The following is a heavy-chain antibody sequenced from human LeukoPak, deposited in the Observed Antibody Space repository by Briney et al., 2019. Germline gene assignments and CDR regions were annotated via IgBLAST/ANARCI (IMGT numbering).Heavy chain of an antibody. J-gene: IGHJ3*02. D-gene: IGHD3-9*01. CDR3: ARVLRYFDWFRDDAFDI. Sequence: PSQTLSLTGTVSGGSISSGGYYWSWIRQHPGKSLEWIGYIYYSGSTYYNPSLKSRVTISVDTSKNQFSLKLSSVTAADTAVYYCARVLRYFDWFRDDAFDIWGQGTMVTVSS. CDR2: IYYSGST. CDR1: GGSISSGGYY. V-gene: IGHV4-31*03.